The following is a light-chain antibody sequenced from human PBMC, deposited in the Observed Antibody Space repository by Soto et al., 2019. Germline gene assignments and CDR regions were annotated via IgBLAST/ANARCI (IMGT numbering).Light chain of an antibody. J-gene: IGKJ2*01. V-gene: IGKV3-15*01. CDR3: QQYNNWPYT. Sequence: EIVMTQSPATLSVSPGERATLSCRATQSVSSNLAWYQQKPGQPPRLLIYGASTRATGIPARFSGSGSGTEVTLTINSLQSEGFAVYYCQQYNNWPYTFGQGTKVEIK. CDR2: GAS. CDR1: QSVSSN.